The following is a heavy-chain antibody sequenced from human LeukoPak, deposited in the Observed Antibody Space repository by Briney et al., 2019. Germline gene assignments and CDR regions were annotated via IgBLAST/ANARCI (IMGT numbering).Heavy chain of an antibody. CDR2: ISAYNGNT. CDR3: AREKSSGWYPYYYYYGMDV. V-gene: IGHV1-18*01. Sequence: ASVKVSCKASGYTFTSYGISWVRRAPGQGLEWMGWISAYNGNTNYAQKLQGRVTMTTDTSTSTAYMELRSLRSDDTAVYYCAREKSSGWYPYYYYYGMDVWGQGTTVTVSS. D-gene: IGHD6-19*01. CDR1: GYTFTSYG. J-gene: IGHJ6*02.